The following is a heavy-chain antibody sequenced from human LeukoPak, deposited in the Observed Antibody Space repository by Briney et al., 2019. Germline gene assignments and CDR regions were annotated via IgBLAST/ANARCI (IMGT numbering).Heavy chain of an antibody. Sequence: PGGSLRLSCAASGFTFSSYVMHWVRQAPGKGLEWVAIISYDGSNEYYADSVKGRFTISRDNSKNTLYLQMNSLSAEDTAVYYCAKDLHMTYYYGSGSYYPFDYWGQGTLVTVSS. CDR2: ISYDGSNE. CDR1: GFTFSSYV. J-gene: IGHJ4*02. V-gene: IGHV3-30*04. D-gene: IGHD3-10*01. CDR3: AKDLHMTYYYGSGSYYPFDY.